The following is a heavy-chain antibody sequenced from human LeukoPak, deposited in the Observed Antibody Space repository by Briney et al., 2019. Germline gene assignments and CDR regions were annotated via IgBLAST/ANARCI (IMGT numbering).Heavy chain of an antibody. CDR1: GRPIMRTDYY. CDR2: IYHSGRT. CDR3: ATSLGSNFY. D-gene: IGHD4-11*01. V-gene: IGHV4-39*01. J-gene: IGHJ4*02. Sequence: SQTLSLTCSVSGRPIMRTDYYWGWIRQPPGKGLEWIGSIYHSGRTHYNPYVESRHFVTVDTSQGLSSLGLSSVRAADRAVYYCATSLGSNFYWGEGTLVTVSS.